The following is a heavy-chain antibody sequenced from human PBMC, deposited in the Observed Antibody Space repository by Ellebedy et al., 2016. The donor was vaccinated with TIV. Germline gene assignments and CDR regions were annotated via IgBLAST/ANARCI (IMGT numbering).Heavy chain of an antibody. V-gene: IGHV3-23*01. D-gene: IGHD2-2*01. CDR1: GFTFSSYA. CDR3: AKHGIAVVPAGSSNWFDP. J-gene: IGHJ5*02. Sequence: GGSLRLSCAASGFTFSSYAMSWVRQAPGKGLECVSAISGRGGTSYYADSVKGRFTISRDNSKNTLYLQMNSLRAEDTAAYYCAKHGIAVVPAGSSNWFDPWGQGTLVTVSS. CDR2: ISGRGGTS.